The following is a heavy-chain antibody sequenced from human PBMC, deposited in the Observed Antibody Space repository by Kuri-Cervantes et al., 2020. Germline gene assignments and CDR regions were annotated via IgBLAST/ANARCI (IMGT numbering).Heavy chain of an antibody. CDR3: AKRRSYSRIFDY. D-gene: IGHD6-13*01. J-gene: IGHJ4*02. CDR2: VTNSGNT. CDR1: GFSLSTSGVG. Sequence: SGPTLVKPTQTLTLTCTFSGFSLSTSGVGVGWIRQPPGKALEWVSGVTNSGNTYYTDSVKGRFTISRDNSKNTLYLQMNSLRAEDTAVYYCAKRRSYSRIFDYWGQGTLVTVSS. V-gene: IGHV2-5*01.